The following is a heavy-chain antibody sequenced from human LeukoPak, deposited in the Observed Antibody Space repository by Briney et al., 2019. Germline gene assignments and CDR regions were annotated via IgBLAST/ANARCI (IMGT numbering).Heavy chain of an antibody. V-gene: IGHV3-30-3*01. CDR2: ISYDGSNK. CDR1: GFTFSSYA. CDR3: AGTQESGSYLDY. J-gene: IGHJ4*02. Sequence: AGGSLRLSCAASGFTFSSYAMHWVRQAPGKGLEWVAVISYDGSNKYYADSVKGRFTISRDNSKNTLYLQMNSLRAEDTAMYYCAGTQESGSYLDYWGQGTLDTVSS. D-gene: IGHD1-26*01.